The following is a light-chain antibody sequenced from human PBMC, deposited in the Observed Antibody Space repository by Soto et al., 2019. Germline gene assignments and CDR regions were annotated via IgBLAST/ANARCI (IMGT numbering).Light chain of an antibody. CDR1: SSDIGAYNF. V-gene: IGLV2-14*03. Sequence: QSALTQPASVSGSPGQSITISCTGTSSDIGAYNFVSWYQQHPGKAPKLMLYDVNIRPSGVSNRFSGSKSGNTASLTISGLQAEEEADYYCTSWTTSTTMIFGGGNKLTVL. J-gene: IGLJ2*01. CDR2: DVN. CDR3: TSWTTSTTMI.